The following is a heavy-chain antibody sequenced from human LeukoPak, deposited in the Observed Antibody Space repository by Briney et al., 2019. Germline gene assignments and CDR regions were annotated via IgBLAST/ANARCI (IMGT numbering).Heavy chain of an antibody. CDR1: GYTFTGYY. D-gene: IGHD1-14*01. Sequence: ASVKVSCKASGYTFTGYYMHWVRQAPGQGLEWMGWINPNSGGTNYAQKFQGRVTMTRDTSISTAYMELSRLRSDDTAVYYCARGDLTPEQYYYYHMDVWGKGTTVTVSS. CDR3: ARGDLTPEQYYYYHMDV. J-gene: IGHJ6*03. CDR2: INPNSGGT. V-gene: IGHV1-2*02.